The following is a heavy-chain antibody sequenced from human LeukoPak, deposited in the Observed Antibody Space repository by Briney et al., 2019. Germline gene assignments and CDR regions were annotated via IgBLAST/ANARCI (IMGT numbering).Heavy chain of an antibody. V-gene: IGHV3-21*01. J-gene: IGHJ6*02. CDR1: GFTVSSNY. CDR3: ARQATNYGMDV. CDR2: ISSSSSYI. Sequence: GGSLRLSCAASGFTVSSNYMSWVRQAPGKGLERVSSISSSSSYIYYADSVKGRFTISRDNAKNSLYLQMNSLRAEDTAVYYCARQATNYGMDVWGQGTTVTVSS.